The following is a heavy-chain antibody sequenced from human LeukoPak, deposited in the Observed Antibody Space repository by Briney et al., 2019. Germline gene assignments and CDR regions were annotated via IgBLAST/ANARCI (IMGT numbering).Heavy chain of an antibody. CDR2: INPSVGST. Sequence: ASVKVSCKASRYTFTSYYMHWVRQAPGQRLEWMGIINPSVGSTGYTQKFQGRVTMTRDTSTSTVYMELSRRRSEDTAVYDCERGSGKDYNGWGSRFDYWGQGTLVTVSS. D-gene: IGHD3-10*01. J-gene: IGHJ4*02. V-gene: IGHV1-46*01. CDR1: RYTFTSYY. CDR3: ERGSGKDYNGWGSRFDY.